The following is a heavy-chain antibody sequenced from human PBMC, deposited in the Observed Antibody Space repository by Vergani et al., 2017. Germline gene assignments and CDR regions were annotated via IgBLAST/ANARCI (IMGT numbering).Heavy chain of an antibody. CDR3: AGGGGGIYSFDY. D-gene: IGHD1-26*01. Sequence: QVQLVQSGAEVKKPGSSVKVSCKASGGTFSSYTISWVRQAPGQGLEWMGRIIPILGIANYAQKFQGRVTITADKSTSTAYMERSSLRSEDTAVYYCAGGGGGIYSFDYWGQGTLVTVSS. J-gene: IGHJ4*02. CDR1: GGTFSSYT. V-gene: IGHV1-69*02. CDR2: IIPILGIA.